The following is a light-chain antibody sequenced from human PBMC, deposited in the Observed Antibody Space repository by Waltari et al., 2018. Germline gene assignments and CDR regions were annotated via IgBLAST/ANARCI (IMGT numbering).Light chain of an antibody. Sequence: DIEMTQSPVSLTVPLRERANINCRASQTLFYSSYHKNYFAWYPQKPGHPPNLLITLASTRESGVPDPFTGSRSGTDFTLTISNLHAEDVAVYYFQQYYTTPPLTFGQGTRLEIK. CDR2: LAS. CDR1: QTLFYSSYHKNY. CDR3: QQYYTTPPLT. J-gene: IGKJ5*01. V-gene: IGKV4-1*01.